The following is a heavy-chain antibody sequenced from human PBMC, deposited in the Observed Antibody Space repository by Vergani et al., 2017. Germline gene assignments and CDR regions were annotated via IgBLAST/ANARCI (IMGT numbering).Heavy chain of an antibody. V-gene: IGHV4-61*02. CDR3: ARDRPLYYDLWSGYPQRPPYYYYGMDV. CDR2: IYTSGST. Sequence: QVQLQESGPGLVKPSQTLSLTCTVSGGSISSGSYYWSWIRQPAGKGLEWIGRIYTSGSTNYNPSLKSRVTISVDTSKNQFSLKLSSVTAADTAVYYCARDRPLYYDLWSGYPQRPPYYYYGMDVWGQGTTVTVSS. D-gene: IGHD3-3*01. CDR1: GGSISSGSYY. J-gene: IGHJ6*02.